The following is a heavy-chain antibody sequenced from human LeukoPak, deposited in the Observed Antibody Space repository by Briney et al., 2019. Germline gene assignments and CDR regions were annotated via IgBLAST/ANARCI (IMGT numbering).Heavy chain of an antibody. Sequence: SETLSLTCTVSGGSMGRYYWSWIRQPPGKGLECIGYIFYSGSANYNPSLNSRVTISVDTSKNQFSLELRSVTAADTAVYHCARSDERGSGSDWVTAFDAFDIWGQGKMVTVSS. CDR1: GGSMGRYY. V-gene: IGHV4-59*01. J-gene: IGHJ3*02. D-gene: IGHD3-10*01. CDR3: ARSDERGSGSDWVTAFDAFDI. CDR2: IFYSGSA.